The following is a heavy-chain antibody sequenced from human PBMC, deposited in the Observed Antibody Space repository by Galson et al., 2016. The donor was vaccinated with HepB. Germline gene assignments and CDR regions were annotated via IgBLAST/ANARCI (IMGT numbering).Heavy chain of an antibody. CDR1: GGTFSSHA. CDR3: ARGRGLWFGEGTPYYGMDV. Sequence: SVKVSCKASGGTFSSHAVSWVRQAPGQGLELMGGIILILGTANYAQKFQGRVTITADESTRTAYMELSSLRSEDTAVYYCARGRGLWFGEGTPYYGMDVRGQGTTVTVSS. CDR2: IILILGTA. J-gene: IGHJ6*02. D-gene: IGHD3-10*01. V-gene: IGHV1-69*13.